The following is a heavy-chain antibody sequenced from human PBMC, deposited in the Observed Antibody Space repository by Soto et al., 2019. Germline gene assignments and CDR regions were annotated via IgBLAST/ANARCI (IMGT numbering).Heavy chain of an antibody. CDR3: AHKGGRGAGMDV. D-gene: IGHD2-15*01. Sequence: QITLKESGPTLVKPPQTLTLTCTFSGFSVSTGGVGVAWIRQPPGKALEWLALIYWEDDKRYSPFLQSRVTITKDTSKNQVVLTMTNMDPVDTATYYGAHKGGRGAGMDVWGQGTTVTVSS. V-gene: IGHV2-5*02. CDR2: IYWEDDK. CDR1: GFSVSTGGVG. J-gene: IGHJ6*02.